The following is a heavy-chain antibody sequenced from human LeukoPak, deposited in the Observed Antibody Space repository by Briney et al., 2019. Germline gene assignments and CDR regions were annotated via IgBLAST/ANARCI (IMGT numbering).Heavy chain of an antibody. J-gene: IGHJ4*02. D-gene: IGHD6-13*01. CDR1: GFTFSSYA. CDR2: ISYDGSNK. V-gene: IGHV3-30*04. Sequence: HTGGPLRLSCAASGFTFSSYAMHWVRQAPGKGLEWVAVISYDGSNKYYADSVKGRFTISRDNSKNTLYLQMNSLRAEDTAVYCCARAHRYSSSWYDYWGQGTLVTVSS. CDR3: ARAHRYSSSWYDY.